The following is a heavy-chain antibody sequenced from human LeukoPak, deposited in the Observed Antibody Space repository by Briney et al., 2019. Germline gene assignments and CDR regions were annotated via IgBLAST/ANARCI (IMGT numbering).Heavy chain of an antibody. Sequence: LAGGSLRLSCAASGFTFSGYAMSWVRQAPGKGLEWVSAISGSGGSTYYADSVKGRFTISRDNSKNTLYLQMNSLRAEDTAVYYCAKALTHSSSWYYFDYWGQGTLVTVSS. V-gene: IGHV3-23*01. J-gene: IGHJ4*02. CDR2: ISGSGGST. D-gene: IGHD6-13*01. CDR1: GFTFSGYA. CDR3: AKALTHSSSWYYFDY.